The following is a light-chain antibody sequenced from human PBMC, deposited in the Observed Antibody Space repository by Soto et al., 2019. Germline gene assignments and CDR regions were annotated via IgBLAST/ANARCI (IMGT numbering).Light chain of an antibody. CDR1: QGISSY. V-gene: IGKV1-8*01. Sequence: AIRMTQSPSSFSASTGDRVTITCRASQGISSYLAWYQQKPGKAPKLLIYAASTLQSGVPSRFSGCGSGTDFTLTISCLHSEDFANYYCQQYYSYPRTFGQGTKVEIK. CDR3: QQYYSYPRT. J-gene: IGKJ1*01. CDR2: AAS.